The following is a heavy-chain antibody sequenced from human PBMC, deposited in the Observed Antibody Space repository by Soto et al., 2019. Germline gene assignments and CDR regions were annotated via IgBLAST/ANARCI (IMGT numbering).Heavy chain of an antibody. CDR2: IKSKTDGETI. CDR3: VRHYDFWSGYSNWFDP. V-gene: IGHV3-15*01. Sequence: NPGGSLRLSCAASGFTFSKAWMSWVRQVPGKGLEWVGRIKSKTDGETIDYAAPVKGRFTISRDDSKNMLYLQMHSLKTEDTAVYYCVRHYDFWSGYSNWFDPWGQGTQVTVSS. D-gene: IGHD3-3*01. CDR1: GFTFSKAW. J-gene: IGHJ5*02.